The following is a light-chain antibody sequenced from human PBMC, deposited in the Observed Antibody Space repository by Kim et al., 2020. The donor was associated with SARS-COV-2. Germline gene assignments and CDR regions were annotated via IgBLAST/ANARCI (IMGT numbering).Light chain of an antibody. V-gene: IGKV3-20*01. Sequence: LSPGERAPLSCRASQSVNSRYLAWYQVKPGQAPRLLIFGASSWATGVPDRFSGSGSGTDFTLTISSLEPEDFAVYYCQQYGTLPYTFGQGTKLEI. J-gene: IGKJ2*01. CDR2: GAS. CDR3: QQYGTLPYT. CDR1: QSVNSRY.